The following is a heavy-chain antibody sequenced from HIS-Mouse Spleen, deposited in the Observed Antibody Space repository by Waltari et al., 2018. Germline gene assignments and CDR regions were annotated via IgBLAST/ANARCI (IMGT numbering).Heavy chain of an antibody. D-gene: IGHD3-3*01. CDR2: IYYRGST. CDR1: GGSISSSSYY. Sequence: QLQLQESGPGLVKPSETLSLTCTVSGGSISSSSYYWGWIRQPPGKGLEGIGSIYYRGSTYYNPSLKSRVTISVDTSKNQFSLELSSVTAADTAVYYCARAPTGFLEWFDAFDIWGQGTMVTVSS. V-gene: IGHV4-39*07. J-gene: IGHJ3*02. CDR3: ARAPTGFLEWFDAFDI.